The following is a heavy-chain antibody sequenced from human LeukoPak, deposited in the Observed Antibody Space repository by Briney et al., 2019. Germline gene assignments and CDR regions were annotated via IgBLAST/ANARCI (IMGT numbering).Heavy chain of an antibody. CDR2: IYCNDDK. J-gene: IGHJ4*02. V-gene: IGHV2-5*01. Sequence: SGPTLVKPTQTLTLTCTLSGFSLSTSGVGVGWIRQPPGKALEWLALIYCNDDKRYSPSLKSTLTITKDTSKIQVVPTMTNMDPVDTATYYCAHRYYDSSGFDYWGQGTLVTVSS. CDR3: AHRYYDSSGFDY. D-gene: IGHD3-22*01. CDR1: GFSLSTSGVG.